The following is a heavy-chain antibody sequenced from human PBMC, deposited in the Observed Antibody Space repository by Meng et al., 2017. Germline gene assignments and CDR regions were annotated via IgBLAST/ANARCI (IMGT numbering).Heavy chain of an antibody. CDR2: INHSGST. D-gene: IGHD2-21*02. V-gene: IGHV4-34*01. CDR1: GGSFSGYN. CDR3: ARVGKVVTAPLTY. Sequence: QVQLQQGGAGLLQPPASLSPTIAVDGGSFSGYNWCWIRQPPGKGLEWIGEINHSGSTNYNPSLKSRVTISVDTSKNQFSLKLSSVTAADTAVYYCARVGKVVTAPLTYWGQGTLVTASS. J-gene: IGHJ4*02.